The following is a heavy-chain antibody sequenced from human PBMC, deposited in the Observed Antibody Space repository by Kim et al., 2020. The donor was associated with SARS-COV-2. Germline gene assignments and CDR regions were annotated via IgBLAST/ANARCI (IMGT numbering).Heavy chain of an antibody. V-gene: IGHV4-39*07. Sequence: PSLQSRVTLSVDTSKHQFSLKLSSVTAADTAVYYCARDSPRGLRRVFDYWGQGTLVTVSS. J-gene: IGHJ4*02. D-gene: IGHD4-17*01. CDR3: ARDSPRGLRRVFDY.